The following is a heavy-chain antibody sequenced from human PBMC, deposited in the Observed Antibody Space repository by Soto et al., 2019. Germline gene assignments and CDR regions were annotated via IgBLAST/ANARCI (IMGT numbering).Heavy chain of an antibody. Sequence: GGSLRLSCAASGFTFSSYAMSWVRQAPGKGLEWVSAISGSGGSTYYADSGKGRFTISRDNSKNTLYLQMNSLRAEDPAVYYCAKDGADHNRDGYNPWGQGTLVTVAS. CDR3: AKDGADHNRDGYNP. D-gene: IGHD5-12*01. V-gene: IGHV3-23*01. CDR1: GFTFSSYA. J-gene: IGHJ5*02. CDR2: ISGSGGST.